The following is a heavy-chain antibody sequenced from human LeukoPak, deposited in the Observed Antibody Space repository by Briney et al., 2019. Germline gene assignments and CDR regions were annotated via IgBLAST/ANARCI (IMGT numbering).Heavy chain of an antibody. CDR1: GYTFTGYH. CDR3: ATTGTTMGSDYYYGMDA. V-gene: IGHV1-69*02. CDR2: IIPILGIA. D-gene: IGHD1-1*01. Sequence: SVKVSCKASGYTFTGYHMHWVRQAPGQGLEWMGRIIPILGIANYAQKFQGRVTITADKSTSTAYMELSSLRSEDTAVYYCATTGTTMGSDYYYGMDAWGQGTTVTVSS. J-gene: IGHJ6*02.